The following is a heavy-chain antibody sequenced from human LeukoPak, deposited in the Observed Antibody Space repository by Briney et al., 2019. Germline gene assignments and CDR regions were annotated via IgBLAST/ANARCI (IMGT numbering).Heavy chain of an antibody. CDR1: GYSISSGYY. D-gene: IGHD5-12*01. CDR3: ARLVATIGNIDY. V-gene: IGHV4-38-2*01. Sequence: SETLSLTCAVSGYSISSGYYWGWIRQPPGKGLEWIGSIYYSGSTYYNPSLKSRVTISVDTSKNQFSLKLSSVTAADTAVYYCARLVATIGNIDYWGQGTLVTVSS. J-gene: IGHJ4*02. CDR2: IYYSGST.